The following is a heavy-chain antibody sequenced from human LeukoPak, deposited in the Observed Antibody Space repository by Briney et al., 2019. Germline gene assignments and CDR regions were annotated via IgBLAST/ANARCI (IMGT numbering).Heavy chain of an antibody. Sequence: ASVKVTCKASGYTFTSYYMHWVRQAPGQGLEWMGIINPSGGSTSYAQKFQGGVTMTRDTSTSTVYMELSSLRSEDTAVYYCARGVGLAWYFDLWGRGTLVTVSS. J-gene: IGHJ2*01. CDR2: INPSGGST. CDR3: ARGVGLAWYFDL. CDR1: GYTFTSYY. V-gene: IGHV1-46*01.